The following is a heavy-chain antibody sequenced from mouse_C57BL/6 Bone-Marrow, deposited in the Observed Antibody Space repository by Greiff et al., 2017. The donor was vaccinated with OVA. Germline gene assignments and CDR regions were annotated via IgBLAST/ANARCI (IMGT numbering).Heavy chain of an antibody. CDR3: AREELRAWFAY. CDR2: IYPRSGNT. D-gene: IGHD2-4*01. Sequence: QVQLQQSGAELARPGASVKLSCKASGYTFTSYGISWVKQRTGQGLEWIGEIYPRSGNTYYNEKFKGKATLTADKSSSTAYMELRSLTSEDSAVDFCAREELRAWFAYWGQGTLVTVSA. J-gene: IGHJ3*01. CDR1: GYTFTSYG. V-gene: IGHV1-81*01.